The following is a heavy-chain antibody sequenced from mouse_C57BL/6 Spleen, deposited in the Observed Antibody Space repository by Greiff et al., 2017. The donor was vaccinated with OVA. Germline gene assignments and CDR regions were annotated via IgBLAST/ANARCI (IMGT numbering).Heavy chain of an antibody. CDR3: ARAYYDYEGDY. CDR2: IYPGDGDT. V-gene: IGHV1-82*01. CDR1: GYAFSSSW. J-gene: IGHJ2*01. Sequence: QVQLQQSGPELVKPGASVKISCKASGYAFSSSWMNWVKQRPGKGLEWIGRIYPGDGDTNYNGKFKGKATLTADKSSSTAYMQLSSLTSEDSAVYFCARAYYDYEGDYWGQGTTLTVSS. D-gene: IGHD2-4*01.